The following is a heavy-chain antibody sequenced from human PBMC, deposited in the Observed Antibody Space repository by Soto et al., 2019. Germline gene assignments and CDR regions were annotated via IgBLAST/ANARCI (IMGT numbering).Heavy chain of an antibody. J-gene: IGHJ6*02. D-gene: IGHD1-1*01. Sequence: SETLSLTCTVSGGSISTYYWSWVRQPPGKGLEWIGYIYYSGTATYNPSLRSRVTISVDTSKNQFSPRLSSVTASDTAVYYCARGDGIQLGSLAGRYYYHKMDVWGQGTTVTVSS. CDR2: IYYSGTA. CDR1: GGSISTYY. CDR3: ARGDGIQLGSLAGRYYYHKMDV. V-gene: IGHV4-59*01.